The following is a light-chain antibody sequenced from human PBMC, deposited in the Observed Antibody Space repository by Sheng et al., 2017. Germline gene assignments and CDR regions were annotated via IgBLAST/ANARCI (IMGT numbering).Light chain of an antibody. Sequence: QSALTQPASVSGSPGQSITISCTGTTSDIGNYNLVSWYQQHPNKAPKFMIFEVTKRPSGVSNRFSGSKSGNTASLTISDLQAEDEAYYYCCSYVGYNTWVFGGGTKLTVL. CDR3: CSYVGYNTWV. CDR1: TSDIGNYNL. CDR2: EVT. V-gene: IGLV2-23*02. J-gene: IGLJ3*02.